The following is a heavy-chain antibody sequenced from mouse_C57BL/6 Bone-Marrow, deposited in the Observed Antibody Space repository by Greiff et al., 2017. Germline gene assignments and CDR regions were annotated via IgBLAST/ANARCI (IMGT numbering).Heavy chain of an antibody. CDR3: ARLTYYVEFDY. CDR2: INPYNGGT. D-gene: IGHD1-1*01. V-gene: IGHV1-19*01. CDR1: GYTFTDYY. J-gene: IGHJ2*01. Sequence: VQLQQSGPVLVKPGASVKMSCKASGYTFTDYYMNWVKQSHGKSLQWIGVINPYNGGTSYNQKFKGKATLTVDKSSSTAYMELNSLTSEDSAVXYCARLTYYVEFDYWGQGTTLTVSS.